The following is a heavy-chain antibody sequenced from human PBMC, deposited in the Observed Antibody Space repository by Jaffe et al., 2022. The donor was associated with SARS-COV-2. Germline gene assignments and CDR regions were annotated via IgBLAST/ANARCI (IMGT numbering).Heavy chain of an antibody. CDR1: GFTFSSYA. Sequence: QVQLVESGGGVVQPGRSLRLSCAASGFTFSSYAMHWVRQAPGKGLEWVAVISYDGSNKYYADSVKGRFTISRDNSKNTLYLQMNSLRAEDTAVYYCAREYCSGGSCYDYWGQGTLVTVSS. D-gene: IGHD2-15*01. V-gene: IGHV3-30*04. CDR3: AREYCSGGSCYDY. J-gene: IGHJ4*02. CDR2: ISYDGSNK.